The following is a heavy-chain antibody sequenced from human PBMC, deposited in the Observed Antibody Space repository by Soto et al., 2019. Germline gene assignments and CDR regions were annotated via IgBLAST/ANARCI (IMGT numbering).Heavy chain of an antibody. Sequence: WGSLRLSCAASGFTISGYGMHWVRQAPGKGLEWVAVISYDGSNECYGDSVKGRFTISKDNSKSTLYLQMNSLRVEDTAVYYCVKDWNYDSTRYGMDVWGQGTTVTVSS. CDR2: ISYDGSNE. CDR3: VKDWNYDSTRYGMDV. D-gene: IGHD1-7*01. V-gene: IGHV3-30*18. CDR1: GFTISGYG. J-gene: IGHJ6*02.